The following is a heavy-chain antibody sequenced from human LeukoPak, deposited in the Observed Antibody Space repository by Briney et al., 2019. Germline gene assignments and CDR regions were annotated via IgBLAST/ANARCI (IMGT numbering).Heavy chain of an antibody. CDR2: ISNGADST. D-gene: IGHD5-18*01. J-gene: IGHJ4*02. Sequence: GGSLRLSCAASGFTFSTYAMTWVRQAPGKGLEWVSTISNGADSTYYANFVKGRFTISRDNSKNTLYLQMNNLRAEDTALYYCAKALWTHLSGSDYWGQGTLVTVSS. V-gene: IGHV3-23*01. CDR1: GFTFSTYA. CDR3: AKALWTHLSGSDY.